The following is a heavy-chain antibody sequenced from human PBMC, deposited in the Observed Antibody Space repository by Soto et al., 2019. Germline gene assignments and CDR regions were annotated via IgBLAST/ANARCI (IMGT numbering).Heavy chain of an antibody. CDR3: AREGQYCSGGSCYPSYYYMDV. J-gene: IGHJ6*03. CDR1: GFTFSSYW. Sequence: GGSLRLSCAASGFTFSSYWMSWVRQAPGKGLEWVANIKQDGSEKYYVDSVKGRFTISRDNAKNSLYLQMNSLRAEDTAVYYCAREGQYCSGGSCYPSYYYMDVWGKGTTVTVSS. D-gene: IGHD2-15*01. CDR2: IKQDGSEK. V-gene: IGHV3-7*01.